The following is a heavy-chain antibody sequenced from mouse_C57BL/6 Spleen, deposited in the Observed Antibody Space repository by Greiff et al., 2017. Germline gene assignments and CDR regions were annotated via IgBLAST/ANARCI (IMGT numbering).Heavy chain of an antibody. J-gene: IGHJ4*01. D-gene: IGHD2-5*01. CDR2: ISSGGDYI. CDR1: GFTFSSYA. CDR3: TRVAYYSNDAMDY. V-gene: IGHV5-9-1*02. Sequence: EVQRVESGEGLVKPGGSLTLSCAASGFTFSSYAMSWVRQTPEKRLEWVAYISSGGDYIYYAETVKGRFTITTDNARNTLYLQMSSLKSEDTAMYYGTRVAYYSNDAMDYWGQGTSVTVSS.